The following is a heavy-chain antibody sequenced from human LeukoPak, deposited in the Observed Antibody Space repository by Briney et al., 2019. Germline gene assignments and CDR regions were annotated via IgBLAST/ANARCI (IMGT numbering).Heavy chain of an antibody. D-gene: IGHD2-15*01. J-gene: IGHJ1*01. Sequence: ASVKVSCKASGYTFTSYGISWVRQAPGQGLEWMGWISAYNGNTNYAQKLQGRVTMTTDTSTSTAYMELRSLRSDDTAVYYCARSYCSGGSCYSKYRYFQHWGQRTLVTVSS. CDR3: ARSYCSGGSCYSKYRYFQH. CDR2: ISAYNGNT. V-gene: IGHV1-18*01. CDR1: GYTFTSYG.